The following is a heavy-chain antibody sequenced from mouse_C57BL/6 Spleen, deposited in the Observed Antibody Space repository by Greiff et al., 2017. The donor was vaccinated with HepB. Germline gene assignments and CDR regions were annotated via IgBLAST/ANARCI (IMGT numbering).Heavy chain of an antibody. D-gene: IGHD1-2*01. CDR1: GYTFTEYT. Sequence: QVQLKESGAELVKPGASVKLSCKASGYTFTEYTIHWVKQRSGQGLEWIGWFYPGSGSIKYNEKFKDKATLTADKSSSTVYMELSRLTSEDSAVYFCARHEENDGGYYYAMDYWGQGTSVTVSS. CDR2: FYPGSGSI. J-gene: IGHJ4*01. V-gene: IGHV1-62-2*01. CDR3: ARHEENDGGYYYAMDY.